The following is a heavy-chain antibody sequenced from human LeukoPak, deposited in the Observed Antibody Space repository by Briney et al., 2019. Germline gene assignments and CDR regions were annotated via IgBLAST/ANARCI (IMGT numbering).Heavy chain of an antibody. CDR1: GFTFDNYA. CDR3: ARVGSRAYNWFDP. D-gene: IGHD1-26*01. Sequence: PGTSLRLSCAASGFTFDNYAMNWIRQAPGKGLEWVSYISSSGSTIYYADSVKGRFTISRDNAKNSLYLQMNSLRAEDTAVYYCARVGSRAYNWFDPWGQGTLVTVSS. J-gene: IGHJ5*02. V-gene: IGHV3-11*01. CDR2: ISSSGSTI.